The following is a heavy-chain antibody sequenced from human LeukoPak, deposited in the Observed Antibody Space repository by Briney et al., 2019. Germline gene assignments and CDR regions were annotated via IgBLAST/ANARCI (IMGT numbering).Heavy chain of an antibody. CDR2: ISSSSSHI. V-gene: IGHV3-21*01. Sequence: GGSLRLSCAASGFTFSSYSMNWVRQAPGKGLEWVSSISSSSSHIYYADSLKGRFTISRDNAKNSLYLQMNSLRAEDTAVYYCARDLTQAGREFDYWGQGTLVTVSS. CDR1: GFTFSSYS. CDR3: ARDLTQAGREFDY. D-gene: IGHD4/OR15-4a*01. J-gene: IGHJ4*02.